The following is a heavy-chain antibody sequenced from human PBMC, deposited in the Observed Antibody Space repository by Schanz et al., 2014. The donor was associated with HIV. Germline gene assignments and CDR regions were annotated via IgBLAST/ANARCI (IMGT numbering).Heavy chain of an antibody. CDR1: GFTFDDYA. D-gene: IGHD1-26*01. J-gene: IGHJ6*02. V-gene: IGHV3-9*01. CDR2: ISWNSGRI. CDR3: AKDIGRDVGYGLDV. Sequence: EVQLVESGGGLVQPGRSLRLSCAASGFTFDDYAMHWVRQAPGKGLEWVSGISWNSGRIGYADSVKGRFTISRDNAKNSLYLQMNSLRAEDTALYYCAKDIGRDVGYGLDVWGQGTTVTVSS.